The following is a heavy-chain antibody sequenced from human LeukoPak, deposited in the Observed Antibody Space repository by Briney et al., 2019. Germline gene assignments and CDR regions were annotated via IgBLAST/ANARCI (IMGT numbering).Heavy chain of an antibody. CDR1: GASISDYY. Sequence: SETLSLTCIVSGASISDYYWSWIRQPAGKGLEWIGRIDTSGSTNYKPSLKSRLTMSVDTSKRQFSLRLTSVTAADTAVYYCARGGHQWLSPTFDYWGQGTLVTVSS. CDR3: ARGGHQWLSPTFDY. V-gene: IGHV4-4*07. J-gene: IGHJ4*02. CDR2: IDTSGST. D-gene: IGHD6-19*01.